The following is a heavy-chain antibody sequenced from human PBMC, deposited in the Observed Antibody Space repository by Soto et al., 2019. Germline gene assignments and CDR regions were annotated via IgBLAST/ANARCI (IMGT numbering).Heavy chain of an antibody. CDR1: GFSVGDHY. D-gene: IGHD3-16*01. V-gene: IGHV3-11*05. J-gene: IGHJ6*02. CDR2: SSSSGGYT. CDR3: ARSSGWRQVFTCDYGLDV. Sequence: QVQLVESGGGLGEPGGSLRLSCAASGFSVGDHYMTWIRQDPGKGLEWLSYSSSSGGYTNYADSLKGRFTISRDNAKNSLYLQMDSLRSEDTAVYFCARSSGWRQVFTCDYGLDVWGQGTTVTVSS.